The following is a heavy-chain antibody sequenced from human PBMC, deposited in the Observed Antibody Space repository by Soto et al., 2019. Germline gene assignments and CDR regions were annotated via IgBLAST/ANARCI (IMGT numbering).Heavy chain of an antibody. CDR2: IYFTGRT. D-gene: IGHD3-10*01. Sequence: SETLSLTCSVSGGFISSGDYHFGWIRQPPGKGLEWIGHIYFTGRTSHNASLKSRLTMSVDTSENQVSMELNSVTAADTAVYYCVTYGPHQSTFDYWGQGTLVTVSS. V-gene: IGHV4-30-4*01. J-gene: IGHJ4*02. CDR1: GGFISSGDYH. CDR3: VTYGPHQSTFDY.